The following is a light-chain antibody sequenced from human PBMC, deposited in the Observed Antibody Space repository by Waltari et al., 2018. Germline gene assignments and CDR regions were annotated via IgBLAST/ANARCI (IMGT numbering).Light chain of an antibody. CDR1: SGSVPSTSY. CDR3: SMYMGSGVWV. V-gene: IGLV8-61*01. Sequence: QTVVTQEPSLPVSPGGKVTLTCALSSGSVPSTSYPTWYPQTPGQPPHTLVYKGISRSSGVPDRFSGSILGNTAALTITGAQADDESDYYCSMYMGSGVWVFGGGTKLTVL. J-gene: IGLJ3*02. CDR2: KGI.